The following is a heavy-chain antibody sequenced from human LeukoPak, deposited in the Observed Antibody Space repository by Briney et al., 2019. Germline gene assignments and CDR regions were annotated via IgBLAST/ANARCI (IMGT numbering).Heavy chain of an antibody. CDR3: ARRGAAAGRYWYFDL. CDR2: ISWNSGSI. V-gene: IGHV3-9*01. D-gene: IGHD6-13*01. J-gene: IGHJ2*01. CDR1: GFTFDDYA. Sequence: PGGSLRLSCAAPGFTFDDYAMHWVRQAPGKGLEWVSGISWNSGSIGYADSVKGRFTISRDNAKNSLYLQMNSLRAEDTALYYCARRGAAAGRYWYFDLWGRGTLVTVSS.